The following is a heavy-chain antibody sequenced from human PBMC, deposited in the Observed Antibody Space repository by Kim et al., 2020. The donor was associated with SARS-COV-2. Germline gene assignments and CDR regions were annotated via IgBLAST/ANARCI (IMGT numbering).Heavy chain of an antibody. CDR2: VNHSGST. D-gene: IGHD4-17*01. CDR1: GGSFSGYY. Sequence: SETLSLTCAVYGGSFSGYYWSWIRQPPGKGLEWIGEVNHSGSTNYNPSLKSRVTISVDTSKNQFSLKLSSVTAADTAVYYCARYYGDSLRGYYMDVWGKGTTVTVSS. J-gene: IGHJ6*03. V-gene: IGHV4-34*01. CDR3: ARYYGDSLRGYYMDV.